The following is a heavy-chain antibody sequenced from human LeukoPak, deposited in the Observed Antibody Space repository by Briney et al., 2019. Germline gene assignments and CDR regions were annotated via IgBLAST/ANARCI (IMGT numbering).Heavy chain of an antibody. CDR1: GGSFSGYY. CDR2: INHSGST. V-gene: IGHV4-34*01. J-gene: IGHJ5*02. D-gene: IGHD3-10*01. CDR3: ARGPDSGSYFAWFDP. Sequence: SETLSLTCAVYGGSFSGYYWSWVRQPPGKGLEWIGEINHSGSTNYNASSKSRVDISVHTSRNQLSLKLSSVTAADTAVYYCARGPDSGSYFAWFDPWGQGTLVTVSS.